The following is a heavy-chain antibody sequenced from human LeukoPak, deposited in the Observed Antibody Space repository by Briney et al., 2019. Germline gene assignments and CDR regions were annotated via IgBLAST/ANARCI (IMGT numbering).Heavy chain of an antibody. CDR1: GFTFSSYS. V-gene: IGHV3-21*01. CDR3: ARTYDYVWGIEGHWFDP. D-gene: IGHD3-16*01. CDR2: ISSSSSYI. Sequence: GGSLRLSCAASGFTFSSYSMNWVRQAPGKGLEWVSSISSSSSYIYYADSVKGRFTISRDNAKNSLYLQMNSLRAEDTAVYYCARTYDYVWGIEGHWFDPWGQGTLVTVSS. J-gene: IGHJ5*02.